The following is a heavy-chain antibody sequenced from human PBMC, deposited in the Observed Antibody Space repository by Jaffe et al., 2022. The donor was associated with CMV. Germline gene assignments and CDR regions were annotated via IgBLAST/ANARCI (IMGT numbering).Heavy chain of an antibody. V-gene: IGHV4-39*01. CDR2: IHYSGRT. D-gene: IGHD1-26*01. CDR1: GGSIRFSSYY. CDR3: VRQDPRLGENPDVFDI. Sequence: QLQLQESGPGLVEPSETLSLTCSVSGGSIRFSSYYWGWIRQPPGKGLEWIAIIHYSGRTYYNPSLKSRVTLSVDTSRNQFSLKLSSVTAADTAVYYCVRQDPRLGENPDVFDIWGQGTVVTVSS. J-gene: IGHJ3*02.